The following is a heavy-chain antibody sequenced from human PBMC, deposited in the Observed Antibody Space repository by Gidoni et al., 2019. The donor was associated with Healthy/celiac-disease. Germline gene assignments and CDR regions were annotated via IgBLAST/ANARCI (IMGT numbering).Heavy chain of an antibody. Sequence: QVQLGEAGGGGVQPGRSLRHSCAAAGFTFSSYGRHWVRQAPGKGLEWVAVIWYAGSNHYYADSVTGRFTISSDNSKNTLYLQMNSLRAEATAVYYCARDSGGADPAMVTGILDYWGQGTLVTVSS. CDR2: IWYAGSNH. J-gene: IGHJ4*02. D-gene: IGHD5-18*01. CDR3: ARDSGGADPAMVTGILDY. CDR1: GFTFSSYG. V-gene: IGHV3-33*01.